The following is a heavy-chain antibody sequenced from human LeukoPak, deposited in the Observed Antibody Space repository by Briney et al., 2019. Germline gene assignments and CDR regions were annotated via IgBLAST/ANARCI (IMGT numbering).Heavy chain of an antibody. CDR2: INPNSGNS. CDR3: AISGACSSTSCYASRYYYYYMDV. CDR1: GYTFTSYD. D-gene: IGHD2-2*01. J-gene: IGHJ6*03. Sequence: ASVNVSCKATGYTFTSYDINWVRQATGQGLEWMGWINPNSGNSGYAQKFQGRVTITRNTSISTAYMEVSSLRSEDTSVYYCAISGACSSTSCYASRYYYYYMDVWGKGTTVTVSS. V-gene: IGHV1-8*03.